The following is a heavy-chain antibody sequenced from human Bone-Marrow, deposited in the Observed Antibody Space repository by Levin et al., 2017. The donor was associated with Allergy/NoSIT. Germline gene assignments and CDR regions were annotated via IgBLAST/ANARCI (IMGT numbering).Heavy chain of an antibody. Sequence: GGSLRLSCKGSGYSFTSYWIGWVRQMPGKGLEWMGIIYPGDSDTRYSPSFQGQVTISADKSISTAYLQWSSLKASDTAMYYCARRDYGDYVDWFDPWGQGTLVTVSS. CDR3: ARRDYGDYVDWFDP. V-gene: IGHV5-51*01. CDR1: GYSFTSYW. J-gene: IGHJ5*02. CDR2: IYPGDSDT. D-gene: IGHD4-17*01.